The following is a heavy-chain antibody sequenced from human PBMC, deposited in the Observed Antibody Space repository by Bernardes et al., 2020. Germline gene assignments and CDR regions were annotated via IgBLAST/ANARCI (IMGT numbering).Heavy chain of an antibody. CDR2: IYYSGST. V-gene: IGHV4-59*01. Sequence: SEPLYLTCTVSGGSISRYHWSWIRRPPGKGLEWVGYIYYSGSTNYNPSLKSRVTISVDTSKNQFSLKLSSVTAAVTAVYCCGRGGASGGWAIDYLGQHSQVSFSS. CDR3: GRGGASGGWAIDY. J-gene: IGHJ4*02. CDR1: GGSISRYH. D-gene: IGHD5-12*01.